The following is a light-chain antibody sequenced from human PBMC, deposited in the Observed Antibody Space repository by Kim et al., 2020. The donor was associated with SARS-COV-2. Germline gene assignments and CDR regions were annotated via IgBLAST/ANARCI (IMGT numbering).Light chain of an antibody. CDR2: GVS. Sequence: GQSVTISCTGTSSDVGGYNYVSWYQQHPGKAPKLMIYGVSKRPSGVPRRFSGSKSGNMASLTVSGLQAEDEADYYCSSYAGSNNVVFGGGTQLTVL. CDR1: SSDVGGYNY. J-gene: IGLJ2*01. V-gene: IGLV2-8*01. CDR3: SSYAGSNNVV.